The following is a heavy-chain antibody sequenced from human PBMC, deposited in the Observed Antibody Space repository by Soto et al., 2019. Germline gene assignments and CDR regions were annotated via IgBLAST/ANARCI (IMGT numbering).Heavy chain of an antibody. CDR2: INHSGST. D-gene: IGHD3-9*01. CDR3: ARHRGLYDILTGLKYYFDY. Sequence: SETLSLTCAVYGGSFSGYYWSWIRQPPGKGLEWIGEINHSGSTNYNPSLKSRVTISVDTSKNQFSLKLSSVTAADTAVYYCARHRGLYDILTGLKYYFDYWGQGTLVTVSS. V-gene: IGHV4-34*01. CDR1: GGSFSGYY. J-gene: IGHJ4*02.